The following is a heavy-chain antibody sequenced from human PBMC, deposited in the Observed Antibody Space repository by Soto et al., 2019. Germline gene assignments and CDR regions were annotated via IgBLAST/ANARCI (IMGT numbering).Heavy chain of an antibody. D-gene: IGHD6-19*01. CDR2: IGGSGGST. CDR1: GFTFSSHA. J-gene: IGHJ4*02. Sequence: GGSLSLSCEASGFTFSSHAMGWVRQAPGKGLEWVSAIGGSGGSTYYPDSVKGRFTISRDNSKNTLYLQMNSLRAEDTAVYYCAKIAEAVAGTVYGYWGQGTLVTVS. V-gene: IGHV3-23*01. CDR3: AKIAEAVAGTVYGY.